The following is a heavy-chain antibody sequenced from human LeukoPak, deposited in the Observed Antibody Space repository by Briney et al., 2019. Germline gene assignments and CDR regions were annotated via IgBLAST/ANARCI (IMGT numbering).Heavy chain of an antibody. D-gene: IGHD6-6*01. J-gene: IGHJ4*02. V-gene: IGHV4-4*02. CDR2: IYHSGST. CDR1: GGSISSSNW. CDR3: ARRRASIAARGGIDY. Sequence: SGTLSLTCAVSGGSISSSNWWSWVRQPPGKGLEWIGEIYHSGSTNYNPSLKSRVTISVDTSKNQFSLKLSSVTAADTAVYYCARRRASIAARGGIDYWGQGTLVTVSS.